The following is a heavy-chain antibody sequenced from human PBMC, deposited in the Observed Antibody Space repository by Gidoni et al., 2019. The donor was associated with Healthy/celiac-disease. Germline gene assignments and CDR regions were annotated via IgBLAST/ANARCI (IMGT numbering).Heavy chain of an antibody. CDR1: GGSISSSNW. D-gene: IGHD2-15*01. CDR3: ASLAYCSGGSCYSRWFDP. CDR2: IYHSGST. V-gene: IGHV4-4*02. Sequence: QVQLQESGPGLVKPSGTLSLTCAVSGGSISSSNWWSWVRQPPGKGLEWIGEIYHSGSTNYNPSLKSRVTISVDKSKNQFSLKLSSVTAADTAVYYCASLAYCSGGSCYSRWFDPWGQGTLVTVSS. J-gene: IGHJ5*02.